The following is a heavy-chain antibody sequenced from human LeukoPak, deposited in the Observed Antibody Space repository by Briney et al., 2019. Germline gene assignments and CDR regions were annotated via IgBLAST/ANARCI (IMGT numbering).Heavy chain of an antibody. Sequence: PSETLSLTCTVSGGSISSSSYYWGWLRQPPGKGLEWIGSIYYSGSTYYNPSLKSRVTISVDTSKNQFSLKLSSVTAADTAVYYCAKDPTWITMIGRYYFDYWGQGTLVTVSS. CDR1: GGSISSSSYY. CDR2: IYYSGST. D-gene: IGHD3-22*01. CDR3: AKDPTWITMIGRYYFDY. J-gene: IGHJ4*02. V-gene: IGHV4-39*07.